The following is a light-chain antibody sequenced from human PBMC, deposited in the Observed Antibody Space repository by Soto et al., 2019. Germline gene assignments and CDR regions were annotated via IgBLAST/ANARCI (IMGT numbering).Light chain of an antibody. V-gene: IGKV1-5*03. J-gene: IGKJ4*01. CDR1: QSISSW. CDR3: QQYHNWPPLT. CDR2: MAS. Sequence: IQMTQNPSTLSASVGDRVTITCRASQSISSWLAWYQQKPGKAPKLLIYMASSLESGVPSRFSGSGSGTEFTLTISSLQSEDFAVYYCQQYHNWPPLTFGGGTKV.